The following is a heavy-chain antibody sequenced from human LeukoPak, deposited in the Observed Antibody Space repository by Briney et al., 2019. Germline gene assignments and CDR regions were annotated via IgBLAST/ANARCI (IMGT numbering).Heavy chain of an antibody. CDR1: GYTFTSYG. D-gene: IGHD5-12*01. Sequence: ASVKVSCMASGYTFTSYGISWVRQAPGEGLEWMGWISAYNGNTNYAQKFQGRVTMTTDTSTSTAYMELRSLRSDDTAVYYCARDIDSGYDSLWNWFDPWGQGTRVTVSS. V-gene: IGHV1-18*04. CDR2: ISAYNGNT. J-gene: IGHJ5*02. CDR3: ARDIDSGYDSLWNWFDP.